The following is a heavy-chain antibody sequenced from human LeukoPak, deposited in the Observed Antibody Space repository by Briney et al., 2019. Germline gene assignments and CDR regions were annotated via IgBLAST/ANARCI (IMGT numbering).Heavy chain of an antibody. Sequence: KPSETLSLTCTVSGDSISGYYWSWIRQPPGKGLEWIGYVYHTGHTHYSPSLKSRVTVSLDTSRNQVSLILGSVTAADTAVYYCARHRFGHLFDYWGQGTLVFVSS. J-gene: IGHJ4*02. CDR2: VYHTGHT. CDR3: ARHRFGHLFDY. D-gene: IGHD3-16*01. CDR1: GDSISGYY. V-gene: IGHV4-59*01.